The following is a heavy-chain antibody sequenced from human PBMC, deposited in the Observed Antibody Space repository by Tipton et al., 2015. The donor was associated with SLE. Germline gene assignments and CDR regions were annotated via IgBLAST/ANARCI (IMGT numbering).Heavy chain of an antibody. CDR1: GGSFSGYY. CDR3: ARGRPPWGLRPFDY. D-gene: IGHD3-16*01. J-gene: IGHJ4*02. Sequence: TLSLTCAVYGGSFSGYYWSWIRQPPGKGLERIGEINHSGSTDYNPSLKSRVTISVDTSKNQFSLRLSSVTAADTAVYYCARGRPPWGLRPFDYWGQGTLVTVSS. CDR2: INHSGST. V-gene: IGHV4-34*01.